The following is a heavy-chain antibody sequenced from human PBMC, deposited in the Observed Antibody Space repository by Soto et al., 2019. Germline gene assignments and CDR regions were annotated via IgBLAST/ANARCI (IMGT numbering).Heavy chain of an antibody. V-gene: IGHV3-30-3*01. CDR3: ARTFDTITYYFDY. CDR1: QFSFRSYA. Sequence: PWGSLRLSCAASQFSFRSYAIHWIRQSPGKGLEWVAVISFDGNSLHYADSVRDRFTISRDNSKNTLYLQMNNLRPEDTAVYYCARTFDTITYYFDYWGQGTVVTVSS. CDR2: ISFDGNSL. D-gene: IGHD3-9*01. J-gene: IGHJ4*02.